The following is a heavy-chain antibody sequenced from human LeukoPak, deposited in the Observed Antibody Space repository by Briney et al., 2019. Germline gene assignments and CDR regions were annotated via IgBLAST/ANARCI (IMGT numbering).Heavy chain of an antibody. D-gene: IGHD3-10*01. Sequence: SETLSLTCTVSGGPVSSGSYFWSWIRQPPGKGLEWIGRIYTSGITNYNPSLKSRVTLSIDTSKNQFSLKLTSVTAADTAVYYCAREQYGGSGSYPHYWGQGTLVTVSS. CDR2: IYTSGIT. J-gene: IGHJ4*02. CDR1: GGPVSSGSYF. V-gene: IGHV4-61*01. CDR3: AREQYGGSGSYPHY.